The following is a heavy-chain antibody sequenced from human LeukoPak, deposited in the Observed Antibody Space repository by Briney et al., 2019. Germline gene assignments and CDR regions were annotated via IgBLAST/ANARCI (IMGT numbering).Heavy chain of an antibody. J-gene: IGHJ6*04. CDR3: AREGKTDCSSTSCYPLDV. V-gene: IGHV3-21*01. CDR2: ISSSSGYI. Sequence: GGSLRLSXAASGFTFSSYSMNWVRQAPGKGLEWVSSISSSSGYIYYADSVKGRFTISRDNAKNSLYLQMNSLRAEDTAVYYCAREGKTDCSSTSCYPLDVWGKGTTVTVSS. D-gene: IGHD2-2*01. CDR1: GFTFSSYS.